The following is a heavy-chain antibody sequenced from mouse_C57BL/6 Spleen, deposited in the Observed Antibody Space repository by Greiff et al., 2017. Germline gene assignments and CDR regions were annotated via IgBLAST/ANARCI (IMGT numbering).Heavy chain of an antibody. CDR2: INPNNGGT. CDR3: ARGITTVVADFDV. Sequence: VQLQESGPELVKPGASVKMSCKASGYTFTDYNMHWVKQSHGKSLEWIGYINPNNGGTSYNQKFKGKATLTVNKSSSTAYMELRSLTSEDSAVYYCARGITTVVADFDVWGTGTTVTVSS. CDR1: GYTFTDYN. J-gene: IGHJ1*03. V-gene: IGHV1-22*01. D-gene: IGHD1-1*01.